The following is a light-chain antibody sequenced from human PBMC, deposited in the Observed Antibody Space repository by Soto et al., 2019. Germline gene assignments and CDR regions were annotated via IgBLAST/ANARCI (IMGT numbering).Light chain of an antibody. Sequence: QSALTQPPSVSGAPGQRVTISCSGSSSNIGAGYDVHWYQQVPGAAPKLLIYHNANRPSGVPDRFSGSKSGTSASLAITGLQAEDEGDYYCQSYDRNLRGVFGTGTKLTVL. CDR3: QSYDRNLRGV. CDR2: HNA. CDR1: SSNIGAGYD. V-gene: IGLV1-40*01. J-gene: IGLJ1*01.